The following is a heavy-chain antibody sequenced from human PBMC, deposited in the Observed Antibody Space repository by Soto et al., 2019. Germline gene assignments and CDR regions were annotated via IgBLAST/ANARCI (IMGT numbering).Heavy chain of an antibody. CDR1: GYTFTGYY. V-gene: IGHV1-2*02. Sequence: PGPSVKVSCKTSGYTFTGYYLNWVRQAPGRGLEWVGWINPKTGDTNNAQKFQGRVTMTTGTSISTGYMELSGLKSDDTAVYYCVTGDHLVRWGQGTRVTVSS. D-gene: IGHD6-6*01. J-gene: IGHJ4*02. CDR3: VTGDHLVR. CDR2: INPKTGDT.